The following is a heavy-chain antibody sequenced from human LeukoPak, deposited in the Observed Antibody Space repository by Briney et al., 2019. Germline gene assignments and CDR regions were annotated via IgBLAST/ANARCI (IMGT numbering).Heavy chain of an antibody. V-gene: IGHV4-34*01. CDR1: GGSFSGYY. Sequence: PSGTLSLTCAGYGGSFSGYYWSWIRQPPGKGLEWIGSIYYSGSTYYNPSLKSRVTISVDTSKNQFSLKLSSVTAADTAVYYCARTHIVVVVAAIDHWGQGTLVTVSS. CDR2: IYYSGST. CDR3: ARTHIVVVVAAIDH. D-gene: IGHD2-15*01. J-gene: IGHJ4*02.